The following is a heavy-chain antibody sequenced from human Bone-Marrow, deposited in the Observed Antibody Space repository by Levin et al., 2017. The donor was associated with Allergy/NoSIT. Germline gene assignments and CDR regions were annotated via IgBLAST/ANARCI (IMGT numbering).Heavy chain of an antibody. D-gene: IGHD4-11*01. V-gene: IGHV4-34*01. CDR2: INHSGST. J-gene: IGHJ5*02. CDR1: GGSFSGYY. Sequence: AGGSLRLSCAVYGGSFSGYYWSWIRQPPGKGLEWIGEINHSGSTNYNPSLKSRVTISVDTSKNQFSLKLSSVTAADTAVYYCARSPISNLNWFDPWGQGTLVTVSS. CDR3: ARSPISNLNWFDP.